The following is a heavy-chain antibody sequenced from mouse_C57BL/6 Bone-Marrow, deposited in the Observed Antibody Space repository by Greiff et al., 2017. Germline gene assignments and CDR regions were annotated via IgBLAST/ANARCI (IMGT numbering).Heavy chain of an antibody. CDR3: ARSEYGSSGYCYFDV. J-gene: IGHJ1*03. Sequence: VQLQQSGPELVKPGASVKISCKASGYAFSSSWMNWVKQRPGKGLEWIGRIYPGDGDTNYNGKFKGKATLTADKSSSTAYMQLSSLPSEDSAVYFCARSEYGSSGYCYFDVWGTGTTVTVSS. V-gene: IGHV1-82*01. D-gene: IGHD1-1*01. CDR1: GYAFSSSW. CDR2: IYPGDGDT.